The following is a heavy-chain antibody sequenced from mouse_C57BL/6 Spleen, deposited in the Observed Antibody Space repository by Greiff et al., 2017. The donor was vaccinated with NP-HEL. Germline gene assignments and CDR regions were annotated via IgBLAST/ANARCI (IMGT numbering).Heavy chain of an antibody. J-gene: IGHJ1*03. CDR1: GYTFTSYW. V-gene: IGHV1-64*01. Sequence: QVQLKQPGAELVKPGASVKLSCKASGYTFTSYWMHWVKQRPGQGLEWIGMIHPNSGSTNYNEKFKSKATLTVDKSSSTAYMQLSSLTSEDSAVYYCARSDGYLYFDVWGTGTTVTVSS. CDR2: IHPNSGST. D-gene: IGHD2-3*01. CDR3: ARSDGYLYFDV.